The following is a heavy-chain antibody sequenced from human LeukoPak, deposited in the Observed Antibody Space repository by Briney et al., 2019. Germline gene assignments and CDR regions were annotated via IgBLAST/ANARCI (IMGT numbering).Heavy chain of an antibody. V-gene: IGHV1-18*04. D-gene: IGHD6-13*01. Sequence: ASVKVSCKASGYTFTSYGISWVRQAPGQGLEWMGWISAYNGNTNYAQKIQGRVTMTTDTSTSTAYMELRSLRSDDTAAYYCARADGSIWYSGYFDYWGQGTLVTVSS. J-gene: IGHJ4*02. CDR1: GYTFTSYG. CDR2: ISAYNGNT. CDR3: ARADGSIWYSGYFDY.